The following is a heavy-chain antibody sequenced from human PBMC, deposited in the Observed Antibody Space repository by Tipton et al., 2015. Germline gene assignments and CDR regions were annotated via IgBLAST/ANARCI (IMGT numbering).Heavy chain of an antibody. CDR1: GGSVYTGSYY. Sequence: LRLSCTVSGGSVYTGSYYWSWIRQPPGKGLEWVGYIHYTGSTNYNPSLKSRVTISMDTPKNQFSLKLSSVTAADTAVYYCARRVVTMVRGVHFDYWGQGTLVTVSS. CDR2: IHYTGST. D-gene: IGHD3-10*01. J-gene: IGHJ4*02. CDR3: ARRVVTMVRGVHFDY. V-gene: IGHV4-61*01.